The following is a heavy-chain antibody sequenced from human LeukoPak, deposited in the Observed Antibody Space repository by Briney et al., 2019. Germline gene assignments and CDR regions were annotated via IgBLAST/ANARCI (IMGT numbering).Heavy chain of an antibody. J-gene: IGHJ6*02. CDR2: ICPWNHT. Sequence: GGSLRLSCAASGFTFSSYSMHWVRQTPGKGLESVSAICPWNHTYYADSVKGRFTISRDNSKNTLYLQMGSLRVEDMAVYYCAREEKGDLDVWGQGTTVAVTS. CDR1: GFTFSSYS. CDR3: AREEKGDLDV. D-gene: IGHD5-24*01. V-gene: IGHV3-64*02.